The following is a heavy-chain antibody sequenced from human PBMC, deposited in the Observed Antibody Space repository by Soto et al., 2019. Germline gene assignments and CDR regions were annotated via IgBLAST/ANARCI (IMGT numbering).Heavy chain of an antibody. D-gene: IGHD3-16*01. J-gene: IGHJ4*02. V-gene: IGHV1-58*01. CDR3: AADQVAGGRGDY. CDR2: IVVGSGNT. CDR1: GFTFTSSA. Sequence: QMQLVQSGPEVKKPGTSVKVSCKASGFTFTSSAVQWVRQARGQRLEWIGWIVVGSGNTNYAQKFQERVTITRDMSTSTAYMELSSLRSEDTAVYYCAADQVAGGRGDYWGQGTLVTVSS.